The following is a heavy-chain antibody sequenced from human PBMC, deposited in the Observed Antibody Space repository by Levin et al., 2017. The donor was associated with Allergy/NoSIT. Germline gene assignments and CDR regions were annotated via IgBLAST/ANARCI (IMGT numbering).Heavy chain of an antibody. D-gene: IGHD4-17*01. CDR1: GYSFTSHW. V-gene: IGHV5-51*01. CDR3: ARHETSPTVRLAPYY. Sequence: GGSLRLSCKGSGYSFTSHWIGWVRQMPGKGLEWMGIIYPGDSDTRYSPSFQGQVTISADKSISTAYLQWSSLKASDTAMYYCARHETSPTVRLAPYYWGQGTLVTVSS. J-gene: IGHJ4*02. CDR2: IYPGDSDT.